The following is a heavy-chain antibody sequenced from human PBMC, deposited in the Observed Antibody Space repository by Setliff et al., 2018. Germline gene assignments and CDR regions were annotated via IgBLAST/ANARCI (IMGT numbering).Heavy chain of an antibody. J-gene: IGHJ4*02. D-gene: IGHD6-13*01. Sequence: PSETLSLTCTVSGFSISSGYFWWSWVRQPPGKGLEWIGEIYHSGSTNYNPSLKSRVTISVDKSKNQFSLKLSSVTAADTAVYYCARAGYSSSWIDYWGQGTLVTVSS. CDR2: IYHSGST. V-gene: IGHV4-4*02. CDR3: ARAGYSSSWIDY. CDR1: GFSISSGYFW.